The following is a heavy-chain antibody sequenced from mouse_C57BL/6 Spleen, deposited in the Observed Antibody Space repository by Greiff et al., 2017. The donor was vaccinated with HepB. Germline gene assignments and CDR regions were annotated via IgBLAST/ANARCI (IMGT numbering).Heavy chain of an antibody. Sequence: EVQLQQSGPELVKPGASVKIPCKASGYTFTDYNMDWVKQSHGKSLEWIGDINPNNGGTIYNQKFKGKATLTVDKSSSTAYMEIRSLTSEDTAVYYCASGGGNFRTSWFAYWGQGTLVTVSA. CDR1: GYTFTDYN. D-gene: IGHD2-1*01. J-gene: IGHJ3*01. V-gene: IGHV1-18*01. CDR3: ASGGGNFRTSWFAY. CDR2: INPNNGGT.